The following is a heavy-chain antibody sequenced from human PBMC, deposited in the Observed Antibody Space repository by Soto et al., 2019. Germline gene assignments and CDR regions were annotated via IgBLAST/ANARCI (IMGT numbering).Heavy chain of an antibody. J-gene: IGHJ6*02. Sequence: GGSLRLSCAASGFTFSSYGMHWVRQAPGKGLEWVAVISYDGSNKYYADSVKGRFTISRDNSKNTLYLQMNSLRAEDTAVYYCAKIVSVAQLYYGVDVWGQGTTVTVSS. CDR1: GFTFSSYG. D-gene: IGHD6-19*01. CDR2: ISYDGSNK. CDR3: AKIVSVAQLYYGVDV. V-gene: IGHV3-30*18.